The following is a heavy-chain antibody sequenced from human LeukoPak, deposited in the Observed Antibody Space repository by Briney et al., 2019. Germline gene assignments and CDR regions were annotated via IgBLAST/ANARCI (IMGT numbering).Heavy chain of an antibody. CDR2: INPNSGGT. D-gene: IGHD2-2*01. CDR3: ARSGPDIVVVPAAPFQH. J-gene: IGHJ1*01. Sequence: ASVKVSCKASGYTFTGYYMHWVRQAPGQGLEWMGWINPNSGGTNYAQKFQGRVTMTRDTSISTAYMELSRLRSDDTAVYYCARSGPDIVVVPAAPFQHWGQGTLVTVSS. CDR1: GYTFTGYY. V-gene: IGHV1-2*02.